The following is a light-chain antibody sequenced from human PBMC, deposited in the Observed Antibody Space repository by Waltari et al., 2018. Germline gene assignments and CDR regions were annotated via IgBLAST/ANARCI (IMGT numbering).Light chain of an antibody. Sequence: QSALTQPASVSGSPGQSITISCTGTSSDVGGYDYVSWYQQHPGKAPKLMIYDVNERPSGVSNRFSGSKSGNTASLTISGLQAEDEADYYCSSYTSSSTWVFGTGTKVTVL. CDR3: SSYTSSSTWV. J-gene: IGLJ1*01. CDR1: SSDVGGYDY. V-gene: IGLV2-14*01. CDR2: DVN.